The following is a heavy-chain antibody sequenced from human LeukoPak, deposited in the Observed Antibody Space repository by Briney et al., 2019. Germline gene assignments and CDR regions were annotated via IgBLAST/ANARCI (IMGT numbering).Heavy chain of an antibody. CDR1: GSTFNNYG. CDR2: ISYEGSHK. CDR3: AKDVQRGSSPTDY. Sequence: GGSLRLSCVASGSTFNNYGIHWVRQAPGKGLEWVAVISYEGSHKYYADSVKGRFTISRDNSKNSLYLQMNSLRAEDTAVYYCAKDVQRGSSPTDYWGQGTLVTVSS. J-gene: IGHJ4*02. D-gene: IGHD1-26*01. V-gene: IGHV3-30*18.